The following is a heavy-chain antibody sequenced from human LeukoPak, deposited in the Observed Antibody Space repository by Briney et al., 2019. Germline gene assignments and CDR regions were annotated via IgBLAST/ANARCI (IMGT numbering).Heavy chain of an antibody. Sequence: GGSLRLSCAASGFTVRSNYMSWVRQAPGKGLEWVSEIYSDGTAYYAASVKGRFGISRDNSKNTVDLQMNSLRAEDTAVYYCARDLREHGVFDIWGQGTMVTVSS. V-gene: IGHV3-53*01. D-gene: IGHD1-26*01. CDR2: IYSDGTA. CDR1: GFTVRSNY. CDR3: ARDLREHGVFDI. J-gene: IGHJ3*02.